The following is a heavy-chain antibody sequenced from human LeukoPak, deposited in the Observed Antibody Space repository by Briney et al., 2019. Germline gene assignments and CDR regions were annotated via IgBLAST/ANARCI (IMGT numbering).Heavy chain of an antibody. Sequence: PGGSLRLSCAASGFTFSTYGMHWVRQAPGKGLEWVAFIWNDGNNKYYPDSVKGRFTISRDNSKNTLYLQMNSLRAEDTAVYYCASTLHVVVPAAIGYFDYWGQGTLVTVSS. D-gene: IGHD2-2*02. V-gene: IGHV3-33*01. CDR2: IWNDGNNK. CDR1: GFTFSTYG. J-gene: IGHJ4*02. CDR3: ASTLHVVVPAAIGYFDY.